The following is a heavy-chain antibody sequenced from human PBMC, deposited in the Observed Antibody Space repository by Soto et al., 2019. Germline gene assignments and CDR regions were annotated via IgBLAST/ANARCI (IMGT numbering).Heavy chain of an antibody. CDR1: GGYISGGGYY. D-gene: IGHD3-16*02. CDR3: ASVHIGGSYRPSYYFDY. V-gene: IGHV4-31*03. J-gene: IGHJ4*02. Sequence: SEMQSLTCTVSGGYISGGGYYWSWIRQHPGKGLEWIGYISYSGSIYYNPSLKSRVTISVDTSKNEFTLKLSSMTAADTAVYYCASVHIGGSYRPSYYFDYWGQGTLVTVSS. CDR2: ISYSGSI.